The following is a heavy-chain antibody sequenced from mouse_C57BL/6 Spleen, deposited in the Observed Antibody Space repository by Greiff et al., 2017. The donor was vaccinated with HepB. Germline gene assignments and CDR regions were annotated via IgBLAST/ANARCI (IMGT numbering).Heavy chain of an antibody. J-gene: IGHJ3*01. CDR1: GFTFSSYA. V-gene: IGHV5-9-1*02. CDR2: ISSGGDYI. Sequence: EVKLMEPGEGLVKPGGSLKLSCAASGFTFSSYAMSWVRQTPEKRLEWVAYISSGGDYIYYADTVKGRFTISRDNARNTLYLQMSSLKSEDTALCYCTRGGGYEGFAYWGQGTLVTVSA. D-gene: IGHD2-2*01. CDR3: TRGGGYEGFAY.